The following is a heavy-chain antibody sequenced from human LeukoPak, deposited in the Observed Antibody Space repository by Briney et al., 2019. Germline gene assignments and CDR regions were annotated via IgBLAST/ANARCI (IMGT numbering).Heavy chain of an antibody. CDR1: GYTFTSYD. Sequence: ASVKVSCKASGYTFTSYDINWVRQATGQGLEWMGWISAHNGNTNYAQKLQGRVTMTTDTSTSTAYMELRSLRSDDTAVYYCARRQNYDLDYWGQGTLVTVPS. J-gene: IGHJ4*02. V-gene: IGHV1-18*01. CDR2: ISAHNGNT. CDR3: ARRQNYDLDY. D-gene: IGHD1-7*01.